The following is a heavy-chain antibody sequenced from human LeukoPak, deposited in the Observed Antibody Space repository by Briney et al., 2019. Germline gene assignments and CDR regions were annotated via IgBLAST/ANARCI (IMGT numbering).Heavy chain of an antibody. D-gene: IGHD4-23*01. CDR2: ISSGSSTI. CDR3: ASDSGGNFDY. J-gene: IGHJ4*02. Sequence: GGSLRLSCAASGFTFSSYSMNWVRQAPGKGLEWVSYISSGSSTIYYADSVKGRFTISRDNAKNSLYLQMDSLRAEDTAVYYCASDSGGNFDYWGQGTLATVSS. V-gene: IGHV3-48*01. CDR1: GFTFSSYS.